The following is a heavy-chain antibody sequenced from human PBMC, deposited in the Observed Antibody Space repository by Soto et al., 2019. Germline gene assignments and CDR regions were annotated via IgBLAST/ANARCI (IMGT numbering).Heavy chain of an antibody. CDR2: ISSNGGST. J-gene: IGHJ4*02. D-gene: IGHD3-10*01. Sequence: ESGGGLVQPGGSLRLSCAASGFTFSSYAMHWVRQAPGKGLEYVSAISSNGGSTYYANSVKGRFTISRDNSKNTLYLQMGSLRAEDMAVYYCARGGGDYYGSGSPNDYWGQGTLVTVSS. CDR1: GFTFSSYA. V-gene: IGHV3-64*01. CDR3: ARGGGDYYGSGSPNDY.